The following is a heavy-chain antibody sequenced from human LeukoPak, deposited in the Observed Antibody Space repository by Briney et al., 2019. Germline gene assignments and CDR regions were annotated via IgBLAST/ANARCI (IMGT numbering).Heavy chain of an antibody. CDR3: ARDRLTTVTTFHFDY. D-gene: IGHD4-17*01. CDR2: IWSDTTNK. J-gene: IGHJ4*02. Sequence: GGSLRLSCAGSGFTFRSYAMHWVRQAPGKGLEWVAVIWSDTTNKYYADSVKGRFTISRDNSKNTLYLQMSSLRAEDTAMYYCARDRLTTVTTFHFDYWGQGTLVTVSS. CDR1: GFTFRSYA. V-gene: IGHV3-33*01.